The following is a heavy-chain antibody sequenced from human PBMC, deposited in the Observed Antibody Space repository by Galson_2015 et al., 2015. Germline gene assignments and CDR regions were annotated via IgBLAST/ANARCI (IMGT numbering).Heavy chain of an antibody. D-gene: IGHD3-16*02. V-gene: IGHV1-46*01. J-gene: IGHJ4*02. Sequence: SVKVSCKASGYTFTSYYMHWVRQAPGQGLEWMGIINPSGGSTSYAQKFQGRVTMTRDTSTSTVYMELSSLRSEDTAVYYCARDIMITFGGVIAKDYWGQGTLVTVPS. CDR3: ARDIMITFGGVIAKDY. CDR2: INPSGGST. CDR1: GYTFTSYY.